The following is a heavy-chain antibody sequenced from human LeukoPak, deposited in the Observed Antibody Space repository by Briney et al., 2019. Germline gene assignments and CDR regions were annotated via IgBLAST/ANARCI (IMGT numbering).Heavy chain of an antibody. D-gene: IGHD6-19*01. Sequence: ASVKVSCKASGYTFTGYYMHWVRQAPAQGLEWMGWINPNSGGTNYAQKFQGRVTMTRDTSISTAYMELSRLRSDGTAVYYCARGATTRYSSGWHGGFDYWGQGTLVTVSS. CDR3: ARGATTRYSSGWHGGFDY. CDR2: INPNSGGT. V-gene: IGHV1-2*02. J-gene: IGHJ4*02. CDR1: GYTFTGYY.